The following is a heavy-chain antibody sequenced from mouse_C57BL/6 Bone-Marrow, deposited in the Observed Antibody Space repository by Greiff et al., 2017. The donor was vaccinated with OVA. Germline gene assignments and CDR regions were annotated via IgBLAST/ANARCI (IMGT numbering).Heavy chain of an antibody. V-gene: IGHV14-4*01. Sequence: VQLQQSGAELVRPGASVKLSCTASGFNITDDYMHWVKQRPEQGLEWIGWIDPENGDTESASKFQGKATITADTSSNTAYLQLSSLTSEDTAVYYCTPITTVVADAMDYWGQGTSVTVSS. CDR2: IDPENGDT. J-gene: IGHJ4*01. D-gene: IGHD1-1*01. CDR1: GFNITDDY. CDR3: TPITTVVADAMDY.